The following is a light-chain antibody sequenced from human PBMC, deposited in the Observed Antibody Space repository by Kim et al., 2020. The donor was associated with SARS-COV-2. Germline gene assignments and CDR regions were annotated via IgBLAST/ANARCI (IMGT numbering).Light chain of an antibody. J-gene: IGKJ5*01. V-gene: IGKV1-33*01. CDR2: DAS. CDR1: QDISSY. Sequence: ASVGSRITITCQASQDISSYLDWYQVKPGKAPKLLISDASNLETGVPSRFSGSGSGTDFSFTISSLQPEDTATYFCQQYDNLPITFGQGTRLEIK. CDR3: QQYDNLPIT.